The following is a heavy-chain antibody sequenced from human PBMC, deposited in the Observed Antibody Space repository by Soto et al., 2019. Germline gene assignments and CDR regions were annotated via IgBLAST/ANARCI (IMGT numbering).Heavy chain of an antibody. J-gene: IGHJ4*02. CDR1: GYSLTDIS. CDR2: FDPEEDET. D-gene: IGHD6-19*01. V-gene: IGHV1-24*01. Sequence: QVQLVQSGAEVKKPGASVRVSCKVPGYSLTDISMHWVRQAPGKGLEWVGGFDPEEDETVYAQKFQGRVTMTEDASTDTAYLEVSSLRAEDTALYYCATTPYSSAYQFDFWAPGTLVTVSS. CDR3: ATTPYSSAYQFDF.